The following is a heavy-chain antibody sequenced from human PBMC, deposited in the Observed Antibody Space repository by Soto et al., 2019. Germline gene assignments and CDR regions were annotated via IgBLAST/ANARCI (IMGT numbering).Heavy chain of an antibody. D-gene: IGHD2-21*02. Sequence: QVQLVQSGAEVKKPGASVKVSCKTSGYTFTNYYMHRVRQAPGQGLEWMGISKCSGGETTYAQRSPGRVTMTSDRSTSTCYMGVSSLRSEDTAVYYCARGGDVVLVTAPLDPWGQGTLVPVSS. J-gene: IGHJ5*02. V-gene: IGHV1-46*01. CDR2: SKCSGGET. CDR1: GYTFTNYY. CDR3: ARGGDVVLVTAPLDP.